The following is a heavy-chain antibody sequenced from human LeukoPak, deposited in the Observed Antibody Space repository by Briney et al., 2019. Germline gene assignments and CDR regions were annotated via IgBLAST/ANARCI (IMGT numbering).Heavy chain of an antibody. D-gene: IGHD2-15*01. CDR3: ALSSKFRRSGGRFADY. CDR1: GGSISSGSYY. J-gene: IGHJ4*02. V-gene: IGHV4-61*02. CDR2: IHTSGST. Sequence: SQTLSLTCTVSGGSISSGSYYWSWIRQPAGKGLEWIGRIHTSGSTNYNPSLKSRVTISVDTSKNQFSLKLSSVTAADTAVYYCALSSKFRRSGGRFADYWGQGTLVTVSS.